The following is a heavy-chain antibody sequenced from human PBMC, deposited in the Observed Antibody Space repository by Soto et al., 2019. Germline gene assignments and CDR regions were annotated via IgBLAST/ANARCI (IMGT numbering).Heavy chain of an antibody. CDR1: GFTFSSYA. Sequence: QVQLVESGGGVVQPGRSLRLSCAASGFTFSSYAMHWVRQAPGKGLEWVAVISYDGSNKYYADSVTGRFTISRDNSKNTLYLQMNSLRAEDTAVYYCASGSSGWYAEYFQHWGQGTLGTVSS. V-gene: IGHV3-30-3*01. D-gene: IGHD6-19*01. CDR2: ISYDGSNK. J-gene: IGHJ1*01. CDR3: ASGSSGWYAEYFQH.